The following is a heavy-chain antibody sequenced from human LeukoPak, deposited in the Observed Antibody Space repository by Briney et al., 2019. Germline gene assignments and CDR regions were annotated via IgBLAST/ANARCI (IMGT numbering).Heavy chain of an antibody. CDR2: INPNSGGT. CDR3: ARGPARGNWFDP. V-gene: IGHV1-2*02. Sequence: ASVKVSCKASGDTFTRYYMHWVRQAPGQGLEWMGWINPNSGGTNYAQKFQGRVTMTRDTSISTAYMELSRLRSDDTAVYYCARGPARGNWFDPWGQGTLVTVSS. J-gene: IGHJ5*02. CDR1: GDTFTRYY.